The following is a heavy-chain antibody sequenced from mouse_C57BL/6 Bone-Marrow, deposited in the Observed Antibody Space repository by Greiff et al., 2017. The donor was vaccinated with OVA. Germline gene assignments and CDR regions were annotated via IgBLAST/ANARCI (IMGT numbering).Heavy chain of an antibody. CDR1: GFNITDDY. CDR3: TTKGGWVAY. CDR2: IDPESGDT. V-gene: IGHV14-4*01. Sequence: VQLKESGAELVRPGASVKLSCTASGFNITDDYMPWVKQRPEQGLEWIGWIDPESGDTEYASKFQGKATITADTSSTTAYLQLSSLTSEDAAVYYCTTKGGWVAYWGQGTLVTVSA. J-gene: IGHJ3*01.